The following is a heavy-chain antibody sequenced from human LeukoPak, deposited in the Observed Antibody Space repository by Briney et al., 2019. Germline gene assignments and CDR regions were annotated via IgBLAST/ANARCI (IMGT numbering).Heavy chain of an antibody. J-gene: IGHJ4*02. D-gene: IGHD5-24*01. CDR2: ISSSSSYI. Sequence: PGGSLRLSCAASGFTFSSYSMNWVRQAPGKGLEWVSSISSSSSYIYYADSVKGRFTISRDNAKNSLYLQTNSLRAEDTAVYYCAREEGGDGYNYYWGQGTLVTVSS. CDR1: GFTFSSYS. CDR3: AREEGGDGYNYY. V-gene: IGHV3-21*01.